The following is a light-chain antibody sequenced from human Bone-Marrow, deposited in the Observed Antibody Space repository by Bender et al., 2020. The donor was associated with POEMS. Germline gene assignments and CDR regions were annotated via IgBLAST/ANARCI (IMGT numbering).Light chain of an antibody. CDR2: EVS. CDR3: SSYTPITRL. Sequence: QSALTQPPSASGFPGESVTISCSGTSTDVGRYNYVSWYQQHPGKAPKLMIYEVSNRPSGVSTRFSGSKSGNTASLTISGLQAEDEAHYYCSSYTPITRLFGGGTKLTVL. V-gene: IGLV2-14*01. J-gene: IGLJ3*02. CDR1: STDVGRYNY.